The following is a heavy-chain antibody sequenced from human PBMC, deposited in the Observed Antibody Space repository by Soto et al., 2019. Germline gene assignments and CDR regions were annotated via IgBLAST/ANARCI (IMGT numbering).Heavy chain of an antibody. CDR3: ARGRWEWEPAGY. V-gene: IGHV1-2*02. D-gene: IGHD1-26*01. CDR1: GYTLTGYY. CDR2: INPNSGGT. Sequence: ASVKVSCKASGYTLTGYYMHWVRQAPGQGLEWMGWINPNSGGTNYAQKFQGRVTMTRDTSISTAYMELSRLRSGDTAVYYCARGRWEWEPAGYWGQGTLVTVSS. J-gene: IGHJ4*02.